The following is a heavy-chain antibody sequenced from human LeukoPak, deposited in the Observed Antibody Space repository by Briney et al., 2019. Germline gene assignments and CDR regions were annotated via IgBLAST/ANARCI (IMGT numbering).Heavy chain of an antibody. Sequence: ASVKVSCKASGYSFTGHYMHWVRQAPGQGLEWMGWINPKSGGTNYAQKFQGRVTMTRDTSISTAYMDMSSLRSDDTAVYYCARNLWFGESSDAFDMWGQGTMVAVSS. V-gene: IGHV1-2*02. D-gene: IGHD3-10*01. J-gene: IGHJ3*02. CDR3: ARNLWFGESSDAFDM. CDR1: GYSFTGHY. CDR2: INPKSGGT.